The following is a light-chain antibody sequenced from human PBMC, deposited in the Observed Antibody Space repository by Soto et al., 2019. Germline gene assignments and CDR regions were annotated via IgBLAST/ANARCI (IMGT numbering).Light chain of an antibody. J-gene: IGKJ1*01. CDR2: DAS. V-gene: IGKV3-11*01. Sequence: EIVLTQSPATLSLSPGERATLSGRASQSVDSYLAWYQQKPGQAPRLLIYDASNRATGIPARFSGSGSGTDFTLTISSLEPEDFAVYYCQQRSNWPPWTFGQGTKVDIK. CDR1: QSVDSY. CDR3: QQRSNWPPWT.